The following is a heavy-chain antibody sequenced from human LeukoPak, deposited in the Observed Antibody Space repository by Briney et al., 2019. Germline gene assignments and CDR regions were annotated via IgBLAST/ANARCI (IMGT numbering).Heavy chain of an antibody. CDR1: GFTFDDYA. J-gene: IGHJ4*02. CDR3: ARDLEDYGSGSYYNKDY. D-gene: IGHD3-10*01. CDR2: ISWNSGSI. V-gene: IGHV3-9*01. Sequence: PGGSLRLSCAASGFTFDDYAMHWVRQAPGKGLEWVSGISWNSGSIGYADSVKGRFTISRDNAKNSLYLQMNSLRAEDTAVYYCARDLEDYGSGSYYNKDYWGQGTLVTVSA.